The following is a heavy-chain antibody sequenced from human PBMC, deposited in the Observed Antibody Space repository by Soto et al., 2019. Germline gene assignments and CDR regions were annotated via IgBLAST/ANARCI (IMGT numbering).Heavy chain of an antibody. J-gene: IGHJ4*02. CDR2: ISGSGDST. CDR3: AKNRVFSYAYGYYFDL. CDR1: GFTFSSYA. V-gene: IGHV3-23*01. D-gene: IGHD5-18*01. Sequence: EVQLLESGGGLVQPGGSLRLSGAASGFTFSSYAMSWVRQDQGKGLEWVPGISGSGDSTYYADSVKGRFTISRDNSANTLDMQINSLRAEDTAVYYGAKNRVFSYAYGYYFDLWVQGTLVTVSS.